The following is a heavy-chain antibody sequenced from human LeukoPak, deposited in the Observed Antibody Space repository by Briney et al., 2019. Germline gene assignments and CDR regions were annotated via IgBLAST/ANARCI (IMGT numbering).Heavy chain of an antibody. CDR1: GGSISSGSYY. CDR3: ARDRFLYSNYWFFDY. J-gene: IGHJ4*02. CDR2: IYTSGST. D-gene: IGHD4-11*01. Sequence: PSETLSLTCTVSGGSISSGSYYWSWIRQPAGKGLEWIGRIYTSGSTNYNPSLKSRVTMSVDTSKNQFSLKLSSVTAADTAVYYCARDRFLYSNYWFFDYWGQGTLVTVSS. V-gene: IGHV4-61*02.